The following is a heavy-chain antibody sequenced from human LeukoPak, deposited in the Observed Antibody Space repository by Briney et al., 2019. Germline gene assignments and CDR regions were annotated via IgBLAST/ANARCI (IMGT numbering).Heavy chain of an antibody. D-gene: IGHD2-15*01. CDR1: GFTFSTFA. CDR3: AREPPGYCSGGSCYGYVAFDI. Sequence: GGSLRLSCAASGFTFSTFAMIWVRQPPGKGLEWVSSIFPSGGEIHYADSVRGRFTISRDNSKSTLSLQMNSLRAEDTAVYYCAREPPGYCSGGSCYGYVAFDIWGQGTMVTVSS. J-gene: IGHJ3*02. CDR2: IFPSGGEI. V-gene: IGHV3-23*01.